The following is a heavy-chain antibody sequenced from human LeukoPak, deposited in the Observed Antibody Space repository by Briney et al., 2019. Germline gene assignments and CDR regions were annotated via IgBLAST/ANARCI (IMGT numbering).Heavy chain of an antibody. CDR3: AIYSGSKDYYYYYMDV. Sequence: SVKVSRKASGGTFSSYAISWVRQAPGQGLEWMGGIIPIFGTANYAQKFQGRVTITTDESTSTAYMELSSLRSEDTAVYYCAIYSGSKDYYYYYMDVWGKGATVTVSS. CDR1: GGTFSSYA. V-gene: IGHV1-69*05. J-gene: IGHJ6*03. D-gene: IGHD1-26*01. CDR2: IIPIFGTA.